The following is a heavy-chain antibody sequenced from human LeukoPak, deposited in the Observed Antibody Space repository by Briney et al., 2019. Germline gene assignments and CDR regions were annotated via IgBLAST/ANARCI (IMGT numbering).Heavy chain of an antibody. CDR2: ISYDGSNK. CDR3: ARVMGDVDTAIDY. Sequence: GRSLRLSCAASGFTFSSYAMHWVRQAPGKGLEWVAVISYDGSNKYYADSVKGRFTISRDNSKNTLYLQMNSLRAEDTAVYYCARVMGDVDTAIDYWGQGTLVTVSS. J-gene: IGHJ4*02. V-gene: IGHV3-30-3*01. CDR1: GFTFSSYA. D-gene: IGHD5-18*01.